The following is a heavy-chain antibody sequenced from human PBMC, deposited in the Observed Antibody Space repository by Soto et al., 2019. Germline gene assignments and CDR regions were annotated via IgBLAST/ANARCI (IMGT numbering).Heavy chain of an antibody. CDR2: IFSNDEK. Sequence: SCPTLVNPTETLTLTCTVSGFSLSNARMGVSWIRQPPGKALEWLAHIFSNDEKSYSTSLKSRLTISKDTSKSQVVLTMTNMDPVDTATYYCARIQGSWYVYRFYYYGMDVWGQGTTVTVSS. CDR1: GFSLSNARMG. V-gene: IGHV2-26*01. D-gene: IGHD6-13*01. J-gene: IGHJ6*02. CDR3: ARIQGSWYVYRFYYYGMDV.